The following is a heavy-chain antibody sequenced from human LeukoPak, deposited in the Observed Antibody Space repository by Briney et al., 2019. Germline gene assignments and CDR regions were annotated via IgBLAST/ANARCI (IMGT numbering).Heavy chain of an antibody. Sequence: GGSLRLSCAASGFAFSFYAMSWLRQPPGKGLEWVSTINANSGTTSYAASVRGRFTISRDNSKNTLYLQVNTLRADDTATYYCAKPVTGGLAVTADWFHPWGQGTLVVVSS. V-gene: IGHV3-23*01. J-gene: IGHJ5*01. CDR3: AKPVTGGLAVTADWFHP. D-gene: IGHD6-19*01. CDR2: INANSGTT. CDR1: GFAFSFYA.